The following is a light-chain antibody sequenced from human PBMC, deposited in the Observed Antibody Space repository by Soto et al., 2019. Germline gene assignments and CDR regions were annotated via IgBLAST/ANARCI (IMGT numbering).Light chain of an antibody. V-gene: IGLV2-14*01. CDR3: SSYTSSSTLL. Sequence: QSALTQPASVSGSPGQSITISCTGTSRNVGGYNYVPWYQQHHGKAPKLMIYEVSNRPSGVSNRFSGSKSGNTASLTISGLQAEDEADYYCSSYTSSSTLLFGGGTKLTVL. CDR1: SRNVGGYNY. CDR2: EVS. J-gene: IGLJ2*01.